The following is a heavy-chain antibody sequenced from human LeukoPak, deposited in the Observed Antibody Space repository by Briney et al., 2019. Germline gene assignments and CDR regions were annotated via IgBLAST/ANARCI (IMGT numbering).Heavy chain of an antibody. Sequence: GGSLRLSCAASGFTFSSYGMHWVRQAPGKGLKGVAVISYDGSNKYYADSVKGRFTISRDNSKYTLYLQMNSLRAEDTAVYYCAKDVDYDSSGYPDYWGQGTLVTVSS. J-gene: IGHJ4*02. D-gene: IGHD3-22*01. V-gene: IGHV3-30*18. CDR3: AKDVDYDSSGYPDY. CDR2: ISYDGSNK. CDR1: GFTFSSYG.